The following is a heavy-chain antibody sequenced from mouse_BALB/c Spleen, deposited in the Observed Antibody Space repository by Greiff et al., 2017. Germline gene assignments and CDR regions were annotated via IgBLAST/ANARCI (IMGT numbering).Heavy chain of an antibody. D-gene: IGHD2-3*01. V-gene: IGHV1-69*02. Sequence: QVQLQQPGAELVRPGASVKLSCKASGYTFTSYWINWVKQRPGQGLEWIGNIYPSDSYTNYNQKFKDKATLTVDKSSSTAYMQLSSPTSEDSAVYYCTREKGDGYAMDYWGQGTSVTVSS. J-gene: IGHJ4*01. CDR2: IYPSDSYT. CDR3: TREKGDGYAMDY. CDR1: GYTFTSYW.